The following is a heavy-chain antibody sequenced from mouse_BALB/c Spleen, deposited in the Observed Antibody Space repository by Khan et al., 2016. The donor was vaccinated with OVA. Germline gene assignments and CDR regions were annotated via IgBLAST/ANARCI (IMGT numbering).Heavy chain of an antibody. CDR1: GDSITSGY. Sequence: VQLKQSGPSLVKPSQTLSLTCSVTGDSITSGYWNWIRKFPGNKLEYMGYMIYSGHTSYNPSLKSRISITRHSSKNQYYLHLNSVTTEDTATYYCARSTYRYAFVYWGQGTLVSDSA. J-gene: IGHJ3*01. D-gene: IGHD2-14*01. CDR2: MIYSGHT. CDR3: ARSTYRYAFVY. V-gene: IGHV3-8*02.